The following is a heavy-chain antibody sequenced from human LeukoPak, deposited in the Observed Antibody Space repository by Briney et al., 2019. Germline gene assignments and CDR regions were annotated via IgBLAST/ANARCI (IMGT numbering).Heavy chain of an antibody. Sequence: ASVKVSCKASGYTFTSYAISWVRQAPGQGLEWMGWISAYNGNTNYAQKFQGRVTMTTDTSTSTVYMELRSLRSDDTAVYYCARAGRTIFGVVTYYGMDVWGQGTTVIVSS. CDR2: ISAYNGNT. D-gene: IGHD3-3*01. V-gene: IGHV1-18*01. CDR3: ARAGRTIFGVVTYYGMDV. J-gene: IGHJ6*02. CDR1: GYTFTSYA.